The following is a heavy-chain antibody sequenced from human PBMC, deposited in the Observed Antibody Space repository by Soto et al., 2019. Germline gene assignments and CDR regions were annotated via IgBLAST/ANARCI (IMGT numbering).Heavy chain of an antibody. CDR2: ISPYNDNT. CDR3: ARDDVSGAFDY. V-gene: IGHV1-18*01. J-gene: IGHJ4*02. D-gene: IGHD2-15*01. Sequence: QVQLVQSGAEVKNPGASVKVSCKASGYTFNTYGINWVRQAPGQGLVWMGWISPYNDNTHYAQKSQGRVIMTTDTSTSTAFMELKSLRSDDTDIYYCARDDVSGAFDYWGQGTLVTVSS. CDR1: GYTFNTYG.